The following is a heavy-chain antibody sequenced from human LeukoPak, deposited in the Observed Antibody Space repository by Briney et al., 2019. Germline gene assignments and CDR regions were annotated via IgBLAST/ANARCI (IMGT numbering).Heavy chain of an antibody. CDR2: ISAYNGNT. CDR3: ARDLAHPYYYGSGSYSDY. V-gene: IGHV1-18*04. CDR1: GYTFTSYY. Sequence: GASVKVSCKASGYTFTSYYMHWVRQAPGQGLEWMGWISAYNGNTNYAQKLQGRVTMTTDTSTSTAYMELRSLRSDDTAVYYCARDLAHPYYYGSGSYSDYWGQGTLVTVSS. D-gene: IGHD3-10*01. J-gene: IGHJ4*02.